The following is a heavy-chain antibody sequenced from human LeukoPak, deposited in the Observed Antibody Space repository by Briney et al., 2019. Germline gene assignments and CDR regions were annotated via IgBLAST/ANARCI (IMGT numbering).Heavy chain of an antibody. D-gene: IGHD5-12*01. J-gene: IGHJ4*02. CDR3: ARDLSGYDSSDY. CDR1: GFTFSSYA. V-gene: IGHV3-23*01. CDR2: ISGSGGST. Sequence: PGGSLRLSCAASGFTFSSYAMSWVRQAPGKGLEWVSAISGSGGSTYYADSVKGRFTISRGNSKNTLYLQMNSLRAEDTAVYYCARDLSGYDSSDYWGQGTLVTVSS.